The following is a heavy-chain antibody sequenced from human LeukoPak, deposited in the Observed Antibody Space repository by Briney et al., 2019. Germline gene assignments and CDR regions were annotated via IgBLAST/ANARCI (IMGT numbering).Heavy chain of an antibody. J-gene: IGHJ1*01. CDR2: IYSGDSDT. Sequence: GESLKISCKGSGYSFPSYWIGWVRQMPGKGLEWMGIIYSGDSDTKYSPSFQGQVAISADKSISTAYLQWSSLKASDTAMYYCARRSRDSSGYYYGYFQHWGQGTLVTVSS. CDR1: GYSFPSYW. V-gene: IGHV5-51*01. CDR3: ARRSRDSSGYYYGYFQH. D-gene: IGHD3-22*01.